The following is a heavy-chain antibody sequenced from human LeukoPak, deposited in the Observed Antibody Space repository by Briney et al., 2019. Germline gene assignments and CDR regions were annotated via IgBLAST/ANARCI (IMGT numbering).Heavy chain of an antibody. D-gene: IGHD2-15*01. V-gene: IGHV1-3*01. CDR1: GYTFTSYA. J-gene: IGHJ4*02. CDR2: INASNGNT. Sequence: ASVKVSCKASGYTFTSYAMHWVRQAPGQRLEWMGWINASNGNTKYSQKFQGRVTITRDTSASTAYMELSSLRSEDTAVYYCARDGGYCSGGSCYPLNYFDYWGQGTLVTVSS. CDR3: ARDGGYCSGGSCYPLNYFDY.